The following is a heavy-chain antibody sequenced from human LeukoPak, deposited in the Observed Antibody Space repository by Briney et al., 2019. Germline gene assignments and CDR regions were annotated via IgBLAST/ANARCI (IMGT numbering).Heavy chain of an antibody. J-gene: IGHJ6*03. CDR2: ISAYNGNT. CDR1: GYTFTSYG. CDR3: ARRYYDFWSGYYPGDYYYYYYMDV. V-gene: IGHV1-18*01. Sequence: ASVKVSCKASGYTFTSYGISWVRPAPGQGLEWMGWISAYNGNTNYAQKLQGRVTMTTDTSTSTAYMELRSLRSDDTAVYYCARRYYDFWSGYYPGDYYYYYYMDVWGKGTTVTVSS. D-gene: IGHD3-3*01.